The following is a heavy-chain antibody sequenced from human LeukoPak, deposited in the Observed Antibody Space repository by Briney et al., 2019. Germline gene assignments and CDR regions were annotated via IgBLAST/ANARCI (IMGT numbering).Heavy chain of an antibody. Sequence: ASVKVSCKASGYTFTGYYMHWVRQAPGQGLEWMGRINPNSGGTNYAQKFQGRVTMTRDTSISTGYMGLSRLRSDDTAVYYCASPKGVRATHGAFDIWGQGTMVTVSS. CDR2: INPNSGGT. CDR3: ASPKGVRATHGAFDI. V-gene: IGHV1-2*06. J-gene: IGHJ3*02. CDR1: GYTFTGYY. D-gene: IGHD1-26*01.